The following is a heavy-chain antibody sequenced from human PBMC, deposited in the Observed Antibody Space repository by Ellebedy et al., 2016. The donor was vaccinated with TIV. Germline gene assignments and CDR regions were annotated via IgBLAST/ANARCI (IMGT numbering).Heavy chain of an antibody. CDR3: ARNRGSDDTIDH. Sequence: PGGSLRLSCGASGFRFSSYGMHWVRQAPGKGLEWVAVIWHDGSKKYYVDSVEGRFTISRDNSKSTMYMQMDSLKVEDSGVYYSARNRGSDDTIDHWGQGTRVTVSS. V-gene: IGHV3-33*01. CDR1: GFRFSSYG. CDR2: IWHDGSKK. J-gene: IGHJ4*01. D-gene: IGHD2-15*01.